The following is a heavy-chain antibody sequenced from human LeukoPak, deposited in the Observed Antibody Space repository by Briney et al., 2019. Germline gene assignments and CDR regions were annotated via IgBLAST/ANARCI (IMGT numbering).Heavy chain of an antibody. J-gene: IGHJ1*01. CDR3: ATNPPGRTYLQD. CDR1: GFTFDDYG. Sequence: PGGSLRLSCVASGFTFDDYGMTWVRQVPGKGLEWIAEINWIGDTTRYGDSVKGRFTISRDNAKNSLDLQINSLRVEDTASYYCATNPPGRTYLQDWGQGTLVTVSS. V-gene: IGHV3-20*04. CDR2: INWIGDTT. D-gene: IGHD1-1*01.